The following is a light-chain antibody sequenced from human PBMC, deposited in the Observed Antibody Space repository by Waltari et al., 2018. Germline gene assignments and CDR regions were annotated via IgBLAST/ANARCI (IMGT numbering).Light chain of an antibody. V-gene: IGLV1-44*01. J-gene: IGLJ3*02. Sequence: QSVLTQPPSASGTPGQRGTIPFSGSSANIGRYPVHLYQQLPGTAPKLLIYSNNQRPSGVPDRFSGSKSGTSASLAISGLQSEDEADYYCAAWDDSLNGWVFGGGTKLTVL. CDR1: SANIGRYP. CDR2: SNN. CDR3: AAWDDSLNGWV.